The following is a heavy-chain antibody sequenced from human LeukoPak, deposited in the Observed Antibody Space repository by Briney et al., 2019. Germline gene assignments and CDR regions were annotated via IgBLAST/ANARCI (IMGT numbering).Heavy chain of an antibody. J-gene: IGHJ4*02. D-gene: IGHD6-13*01. V-gene: IGHV3-23*01. CDR1: GFTLSSYA. Sequence: GGSLRLSCAASGFTLSSYAMTWVRQAPGRGLEWVSSVDGGGGGTYYADSVKGWFTISRDNSKDTLYLQMNGLRAEDTAVYFCAEQSAGSAAWYSLHYDFWGQGTLVTVSS. CDR2: VDGGGGGT. CDR3: AEQSAGSAAWYSLHYDF.